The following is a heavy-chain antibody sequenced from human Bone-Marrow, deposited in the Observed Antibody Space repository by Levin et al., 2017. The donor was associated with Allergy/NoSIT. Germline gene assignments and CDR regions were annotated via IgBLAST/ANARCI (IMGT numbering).Heavy chain of an antibody. V-gene: IGHV3-23*01. J-gene: IGHJ6*03. CDR2: VSDDGDNT. D-gene: IGHD5-12*01. CDR1: GFTFSNYV. Sequence: GESLKISCAASGFTFSNYVMTWVRQAPGKGLEWVSSVSDDGDNTYYADSVKGRFTISRDNSKNTLYLQMNILRAEDTAEYYCAKGGIVATIVFQPYYYYMDVWGKGTTVTVSS. CDR3: AKGGIVATIVFQPYYYYMDV.